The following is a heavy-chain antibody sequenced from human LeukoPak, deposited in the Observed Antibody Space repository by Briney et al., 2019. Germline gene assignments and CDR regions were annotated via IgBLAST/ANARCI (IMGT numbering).Heavy chain of an antibody. CDR3: ARHSGYSYGS. J-gene: IGHJ5*02. D-gene: IGHD5-18*01. CDR1: GGSISSYY. Sequence: SETLSLTCTVSGGSISSYYWSWIRQPPGEGLEWIGYIYYSGSTNYNPSLKSRVTISVDTSKSQFSLKLSSVTAADTAVYYCARHSGYSYGSWGQGTLVTVSS. CDR2: IYYSGST. V-gene: IGHV4-59*08.